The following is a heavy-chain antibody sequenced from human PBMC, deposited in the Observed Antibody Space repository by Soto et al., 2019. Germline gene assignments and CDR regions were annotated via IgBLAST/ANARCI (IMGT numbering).Heavy chain of an antibody. Sequence: EMHLLGSGGGLVQAGGSLRLSCAASGFTVSSYALNWVRQAPGKGLEWVSGISASTYYADSVKGRFTISRDTSKNTLYLQMNSLRAEDTAIYFCAIRMYSTRWYYLDYWGQGTLVTVSS. V-gene: IGHV3-23*01. D-gene: IGHD6-13*01. CDR1: GFTVSSYA. J-gene: IGHJ4*02. CDR2: ISAST. CDR3: AIRMYSTRWYYLDY.